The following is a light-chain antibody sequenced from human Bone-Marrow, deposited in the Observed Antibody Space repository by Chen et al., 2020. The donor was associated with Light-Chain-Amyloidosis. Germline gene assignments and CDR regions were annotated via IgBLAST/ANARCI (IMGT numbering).Light chain of an antibody. J-gene: IGLJ2*01. CDR3: QSADTRGVV. Sequence: SYELTQTPPGSVSPGQTARITCAGEIMAKHFAYWYPLKPGQAPGAVMFKDSERPSGIPERCSGSTSGTIVTLTISEVQAEDEACYYGQSADTRGVVVGGGTKLIVL. V-gene: IGLV3-25*03. CDR1: IMAKHF. CDR2: KDS.